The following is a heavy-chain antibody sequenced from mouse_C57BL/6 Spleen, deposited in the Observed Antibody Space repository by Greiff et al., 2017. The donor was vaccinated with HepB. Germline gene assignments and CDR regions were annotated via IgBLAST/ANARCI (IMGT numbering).Heavy chain of an antibody. CDR2: IFPGSGST. CDR3: ALIYYGNYGFAY. CDR1: GYTFTSHW. J-gene: IGHJ3*01. V-gene: IGHV1-56*01. Sequence: VQRVESGPELVRPGASVKISCKAPGYTFTSHWMQWVRQRPGQGLEWIGEIFPGSGSTYYNEKFKGKATLTVDTSSSTAYMQLSSLTSEDSAVYFCALIYYGNYGFAYWGQRTLVTVSA. D-gene: IGHD2-1*01.